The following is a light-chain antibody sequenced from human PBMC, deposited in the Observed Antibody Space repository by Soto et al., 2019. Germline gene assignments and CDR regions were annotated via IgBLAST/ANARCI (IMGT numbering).Light chain of an antibody. CDR3: QQRSNWPLT. CDR1: QSVSSY. V-gene: IGKV3-11*01. Sequence: EIVLTQSPATLSLSPGERATLSCRASQSVSSYLAWYQQKPCQAPRLLIYDASNRATGVTARFSVSGSGTDFTLTISSLEPEAFAVYYCQQRSNWPLTFGGGTKVEIK. CDR2: DAS. J-gene: IGKJ4*01.